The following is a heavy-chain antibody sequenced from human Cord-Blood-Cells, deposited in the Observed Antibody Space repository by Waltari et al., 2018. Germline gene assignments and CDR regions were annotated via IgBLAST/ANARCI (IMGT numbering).Heavy chain of an antibody. Sequence: QVQLVQSGAEVKKPGASVKVSCTVSGYTLTELSMHWVRQAPGKGLEWMGGFDPEDGETIYAQKFQGRVTMTEDTSTDTAYMELSSLRSEDTAVYYCATGNEYCSSTSCYRPWFDPWGQGTLVTVSS. CDR3: ATGNEYCSSTSCYRPWFDP. CDR1: GYTLTELS. D-gene: IGHD2-2*01. CDR2: FDPEDGET. J-gene: IGHJ5*02. V-gene: IGHV1-24*01.